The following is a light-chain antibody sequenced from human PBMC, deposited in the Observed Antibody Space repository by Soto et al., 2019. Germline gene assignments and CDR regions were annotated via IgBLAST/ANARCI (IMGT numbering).Light chain of an antibody. V-gene: IGKV3-20*01. CDR3: QQYGSSPRT. J-gene: IGKJ1*01. CDR1: QSVSSSY. CDR2: GAS. Sequence: EIVLTQSPGTLSLSPGERATLSCRASQSVSSSYLAWYQQKPGQAPRLLIYGASSRATGIPDRFSSSGSGTDFTLTISQRAPEDFAVYYRQQYGSSPRTFGQGTKVEIK.